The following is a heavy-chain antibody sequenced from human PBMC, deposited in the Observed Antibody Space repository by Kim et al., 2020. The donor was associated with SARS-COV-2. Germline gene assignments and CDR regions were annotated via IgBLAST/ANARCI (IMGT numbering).Heavy chain of an antibody. Sequence: GGSLRLSCAASGFTFSDYYMSWIRQAPGKGLEWVSYISSSGSTIYYADSVKGRFTISRDNAKNSLYLQMNSLRAEDTAVYYCARDSYLGRKYQLLRRLSDLKGNDYWGQGTLVTVSS. CDR3: ARDSYLGRKYQLLRRLSDLKGNDY. CDR2: ISSSGSTI. D-gene: IGHD2-2*01. J-gene: IGHJ4*02. V-gene: IGHV3-11*04. CDR1: GFTFSDYY.